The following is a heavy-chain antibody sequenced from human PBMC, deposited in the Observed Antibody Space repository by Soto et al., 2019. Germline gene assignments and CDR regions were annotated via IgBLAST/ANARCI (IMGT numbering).Heavy chain of an antibody. CDR2: VYSTGST. CDR3: AREGMGFGY. J-gene: IGHJ4*02. Sequence: PWGSLRLSCAASGFTVSSYYMSWVRQAPGKGLEWVSVVYSTGSTYYADSVKGRFTISRDISKNMIYLQMDSLRAEDTGVYYCAREGMGFGYWGQGTLVTVSS. CDR1: GFTVSSYY. V-gene: IGHV3-53*01. D-gene: IGHD1-26*01.